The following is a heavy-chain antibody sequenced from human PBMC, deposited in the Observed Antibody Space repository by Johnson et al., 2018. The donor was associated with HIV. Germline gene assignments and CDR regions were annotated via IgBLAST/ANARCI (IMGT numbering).Heavy chain of an antibody. CDR2: IYSGGST. J-gene: IGHJ3*01. CDR1: GFTVSSNY. CDR3: TVWRWGLSGQEPFDV. D-gene: IGHD5-24*01. V-gene: IGHV3-66*02. Sequence: VQLVESGGGVVQPGRSLRLSCAASGFTVSSNYMSWVRQAPGKGLEWVSVIYSGGSTYYADSVKGRFTISRDNSKNTVYLQMNSLRDEDTSVYYCTVWRWGLSGQEPFDVLGQGTMVTVSS.